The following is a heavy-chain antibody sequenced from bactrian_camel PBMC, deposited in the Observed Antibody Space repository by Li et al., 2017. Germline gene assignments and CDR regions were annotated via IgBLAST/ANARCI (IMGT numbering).Heavy chain of an antibody. CDR2: IATGSGNT. V-gene: IGHV3S25*01. D-gene: IGHD2*01. Sequence: QLVESGGGSVQAGGSLALSCASSGITYSSYCMAWFRQAPGKEREGVARIATGSGNTYYADSVKGRFTISQDNAKNTVYLQMNSLKPEGTAMYYCAARGPYCYTKLSVRDFTYWGQGTQVTVS. J-gene: IGHJ6*01. CDR3: AARGPYCYTKLSVRDFTY. CDR1: GITYSSYC.